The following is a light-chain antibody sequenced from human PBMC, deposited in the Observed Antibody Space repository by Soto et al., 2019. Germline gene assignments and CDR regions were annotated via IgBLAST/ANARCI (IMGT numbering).Light chain of an antibody. CDR2: AVS. J-gene: IGLJ1*01. CDR1: SSDVGGYNY. V-gene: IGLV2-11*01. CDR3: CSYAGGYTSL. Sequence: QSVLTQPRSVSGSPGQSFTISCAGTSSDVGGYNYVSWYQQYSGKAPKVMIYAVSKRPSGVPDRFSGSKSGNTASLTISGLPAEDEADYFCCSYAGGYTSLCGTGTKVTVL.